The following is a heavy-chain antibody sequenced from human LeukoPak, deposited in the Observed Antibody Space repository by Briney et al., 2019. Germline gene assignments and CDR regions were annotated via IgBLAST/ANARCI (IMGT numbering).Heavy chain of an antibody. J-gene: IGHJ6*03. CDR1: GGTFSSYA. D-gene: IGHD3-9*01. CDR3: AREYYDILTGPQYYYYMDV. V-gene: IGHV1-69*13. Sequence: SVKVSCKASGGTFSSYAISWVRQAPGQGLWWMGGIIPIFGTANYAQKFQGRVTITADESTSTAYMELSSLRSEDTAVYYCAREYYDILTGPQYYYYMDVWGKGTTVAISS. CDR2: IIPIFGTA.